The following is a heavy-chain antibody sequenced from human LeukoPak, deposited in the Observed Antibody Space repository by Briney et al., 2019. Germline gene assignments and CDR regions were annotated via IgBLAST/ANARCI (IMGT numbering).Heavy chain of an antibody. CDR2: ISHSGST. J-gene: IGHJ4*02. Sequence: SETLSLTCAVYGGSSSDYFWSWIRQPPGKGLEWIGEISHSGSTTYNPSLRSRVTISGDTSKKQFSLKLSSVTAADTAVYYCVTYYYGSSAPKRNYWGQGILVTVS. D-gene: IGHD3-22*01. V-gene: IGHV4-34*01. CDR3: VTYYYGSSAPKRNY. CDR1: GGSSSDYF.